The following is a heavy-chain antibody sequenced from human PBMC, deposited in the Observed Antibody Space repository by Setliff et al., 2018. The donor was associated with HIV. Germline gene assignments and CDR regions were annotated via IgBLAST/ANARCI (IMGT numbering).Heavy chain of an antibody. D-gene: IGHD3-22*01. CDR2: VHSTGTT. J-gene: IGHJ3*01. CDR1: GGSFSTYY. CDR3: ARARITMTGGRLEPYAFDR. Sequence: SETLSLTCTVSGGSFSTYYWSWIRQPAGEGLEYIGRVHSTGTTIYNPSLKSRVTMSVDTCKNQLSLKLRSVTAADTAVYYCARARITMTGGRLEPYAFDRWGQGTKVTVSS. V-gene: IGHV4-4*07.